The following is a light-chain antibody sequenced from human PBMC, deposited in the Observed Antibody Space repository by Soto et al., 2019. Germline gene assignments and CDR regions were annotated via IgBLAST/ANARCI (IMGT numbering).Light chain of an antibody. CDR1: KLGDKY. J-gene: IGLJ2*01. CDR3: QAWDSGTAVV. Sequence: SYELTQPPSVSVSPGQTASITCSGDKLGDKYACWYQQKPGQSPVLVIYQDTNRPSGIPERFSGSNSGNTATLTISGTPAMDEADYYCQAWDSGTAVVFGGGTKLTVL. CDR2: QDT. V-gene: IGLV3-1*01.